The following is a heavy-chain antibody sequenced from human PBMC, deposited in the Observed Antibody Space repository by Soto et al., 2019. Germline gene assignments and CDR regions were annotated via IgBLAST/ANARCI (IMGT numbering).Heavy chain of an antibody. Sequence: GESLKISCAASGFTFSNAWMSWVRQAPGKGLEWVGRIKSKTDGVTTDYAAPVKGRFTISRDDSKNTLYLQMNSMKTVDTAVYYCTSEHQAGFGELLYYCYGMDVWGQGTTVTVSS. CDR3: TSEHQAGFGELLYYCYGMDV. J-gene: IGHJ6*02. CDR2: IKSKTDGVTT. V-gene: IGHV3-15*01. D-gene: IGHD3-10*01. CDR1: GFTFSNAW.